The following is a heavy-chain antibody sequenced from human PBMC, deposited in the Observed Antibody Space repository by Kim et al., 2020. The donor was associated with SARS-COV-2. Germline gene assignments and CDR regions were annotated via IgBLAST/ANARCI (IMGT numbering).Heavy chain of an antibody. V-gene: IGHV3-30*18. Sequence: GGSLRLSCAASGFTFSSYGMHWVRQAPGKGLEWVAVISYDGSNKYYADSVKGRFTISRDNSKNTLYLQMNSLRAEDTAVYYCAKLSYGDYADQYYCGMDVGGEGSRGTV. CDR1: GFTFSSYG. D-gene: IGHD4-17*01. CDR3: AKLSYGDYADQYYCGMDV. CDR2: ISYDGSNK. J-gene: IGHJ6*02.